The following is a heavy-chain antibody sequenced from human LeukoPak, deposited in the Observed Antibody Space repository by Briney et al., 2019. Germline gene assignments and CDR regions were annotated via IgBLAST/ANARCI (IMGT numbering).Heavy chain of an antibody. Sequence: SETLSLTCAVSGGSISSGGYSWSWIRQPPGKGLEWIGYTYHSGSTYYNPSLKSRVTISVDRSKNQFSLKLSSVTAADTAVYYCARESGYGDYYDYWGQGTLVTVSS. CDR1: GGSISSGGYS. D-gene: IGHD4-17*01. CDR3: ARESGYGDYYDY. J-gene: IGHJ4*02. V-gene: IGHV4-30-2*01. CDR2: TYHSGST.